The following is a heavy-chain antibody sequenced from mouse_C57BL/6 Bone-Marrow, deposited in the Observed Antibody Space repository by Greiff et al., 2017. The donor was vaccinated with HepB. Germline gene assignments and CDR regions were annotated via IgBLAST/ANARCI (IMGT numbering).Heavy chain of an antibody. Sequence: EVKLQESGPGLVKPSQSLSLTCSVTGYSITSGYYWNWIRQFPGNKLEWMGYISYDGSNNYNPSLKNRISITRDTSKNQFFLKLNSVTTEDTATYYCARDPLIYYYAMDYWGQGTSVTVSS. CDR3: ARDPLIYYYAMDY. V-gene: IGHV3-6*01. J-gene: IGHJ4*01. CDR2: ISYDGSN. D-gene: IGHD2-4*01. CDR1: GYSITSGYY.